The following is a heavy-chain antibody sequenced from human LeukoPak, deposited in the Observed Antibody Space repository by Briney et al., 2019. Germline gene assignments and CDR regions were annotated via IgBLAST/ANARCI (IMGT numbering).Heavy chain of an antibody. CDR2: IYYSGST. CDR3: ARERGGSKLSGLYGRDYYYMDV. J-gene: IGHJ6*03. D-gene: IGHD3-16*01. Sequence: SETLSLTCTVSGGSISSYYWSWIRQPPGKGLEWIGYIYYSGSTNYNPPLKSRVTISVATSKNQSSLKLSSVTAADTAVYFCARERGGSKLSGLYGRDYYYMDVWGKGTTVTVSS. V-gene: IGHV4-59*01. CDR1: GGSISSYY.